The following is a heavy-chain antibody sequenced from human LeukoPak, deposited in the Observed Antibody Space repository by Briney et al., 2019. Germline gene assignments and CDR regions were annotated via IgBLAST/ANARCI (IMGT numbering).Heavy chain of an antibody. J-gene: IGHJ6*02. CDR1: GFTFSSYA. CDR3: ATRISCYVCLVYYYGMDV. D-gene: IGHD2-2*01. Sequence: GGSLRLSCAASGFTFSSYAMSWVRQAPGKGLEWVSAISGSGGSTYYADSVKGRFTISRDNSKNTLYLQMNSLRAEDTAVYYCATRISCYVCLVYYYGMDVWGQGTTVTVSS. V-gene: IGHV3-23*01. CDR2: ISGSGGST.